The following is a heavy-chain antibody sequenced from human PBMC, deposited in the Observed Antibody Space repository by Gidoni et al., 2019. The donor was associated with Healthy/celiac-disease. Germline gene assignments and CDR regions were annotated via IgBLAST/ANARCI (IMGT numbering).Heavy chain of an antibody. D-gene: IGHD6-19*01. CDR1: GFPFSNAW. CDR2: IKSKTDGGTT. V-gene: IGHV3-15*01. J-gene: IGHJ4*02. CDR3: TTKRSGYSSGWYLD. Sequence: EVQLVESGGGLVKPGGSLRRSCAASGFPFSNAWMSWVRQAPGKGLEWVGRIKSKTDGGTTDYAAPVKGRFTISRDDSKNTLYLQMNSLKTEDTAVYYCTTKRSGYSSGWYLDWGQGTLVTVSS.